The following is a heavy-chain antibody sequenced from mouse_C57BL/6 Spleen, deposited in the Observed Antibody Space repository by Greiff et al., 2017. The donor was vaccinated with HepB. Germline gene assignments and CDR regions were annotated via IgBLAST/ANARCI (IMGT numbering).Heavy chain of an antibody. CDR1: GYTFTSYW. J-gene: IGHJ3*01. V-gene: IGHV1-52*01. Sequence: VQLQQSGAELVRPGSSVKLSCKASGYTFTSYWMHWVKQRPIQGLEWIGNIDPSDSETHYNQKFKDKATLTVDTSSSTAYMQLSSLTSEDSAVYYCARWGSFAYWGQGTLVTVSA. CDR3: ARWGSFAY. CDR2: IDPSDSET. D-gene: IGHD1-1*02.